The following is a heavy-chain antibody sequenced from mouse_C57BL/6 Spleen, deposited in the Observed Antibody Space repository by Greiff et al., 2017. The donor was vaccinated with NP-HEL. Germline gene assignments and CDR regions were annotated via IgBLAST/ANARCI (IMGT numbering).Heavy chain of an antibody. V-gene: IGHV5-15*04. J-gene: IGHJ2*01. Sequence: EVQGVESGGGLVQPGGSLKLSCAASGFTFSDSGMAWVRQAPRKGPEGVAFISNLAYSIYYADTVTGRFTISRENAKNTLYLEMSSLRSEDTAMYYCARRTGTGDFDYWGQGTTLTVSS. CDR1: GFTFSDSG. D-gene: IGHD4-1*01. CDR2: ISNLAYSI. CDR3: ARRTGTGDFDY.